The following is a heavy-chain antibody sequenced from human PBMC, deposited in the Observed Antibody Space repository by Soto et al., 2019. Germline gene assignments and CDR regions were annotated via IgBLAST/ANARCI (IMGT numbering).Heavy chain of an antibody. J-gene: IGHJ4*02. CDR3: ARDRGRRDGYNSFDY. D-gene: IGHD5-12*01. CDR2: IIPIFGTA. V-gene: IGHV1-69*01. Sequence: QVQLVQSGAEVKKPGSSVKVSCKASGGTFSSYAISWVRQAPGQALEWMGGIIPIFGTANYAQKFQGRVTITADESTSTADMELSSLRSEDTAVYYCARDRGRRDGYNSFDYWGQGTLVTVSS. CDR1: GGTFSSYA.